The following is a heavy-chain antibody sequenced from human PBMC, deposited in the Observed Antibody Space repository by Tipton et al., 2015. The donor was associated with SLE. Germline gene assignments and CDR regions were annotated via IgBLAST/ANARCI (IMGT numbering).Heavy chain of an antibody. V-gene: IGHV4-61*09. CDR1: GGSISSGSYY. CDR2: IYTSGST. Sequence: LRLSCTVSGGSISSGSYYWSWIRQPAGKGLEWIGHIYTSGSTNYNPSLKSRVTISVDTSKNQFSLKLSSVTAADTAVYYCARGVVAGPSGFDYWGQGTLVTVSS. J-gene: IGHJ4*02. D-gene: IGHD6-19*01. CDR3: ARGVVAGPSGFDY.